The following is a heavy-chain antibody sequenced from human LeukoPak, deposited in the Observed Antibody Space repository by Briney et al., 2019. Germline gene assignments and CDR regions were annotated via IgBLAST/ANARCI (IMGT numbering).Heavy chain of an antibody. J-gene: IGHJ6*03. CDR2: IIPIFGTA. CDR3: ARAVGGDVVVPSATEYYYYMDV. CDR1: GGTFSIYA. V-gene: IGHV1-69*05. D-gene: IGHD2-2*01. Sequence: GASVTVSCKASGGTFSIYAISWVRQAPGQGLEWMGGIIPIFGTAHYAQKFQSRGTITTDESTSTAYMVLSSLRSEDTAVYYCARAVGGDVVVPSATEYYYYMDVWGKGTTVTVSS.